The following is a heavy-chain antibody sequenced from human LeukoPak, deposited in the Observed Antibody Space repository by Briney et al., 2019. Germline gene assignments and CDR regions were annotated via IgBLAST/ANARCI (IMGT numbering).Heavy chain of an antibody. V-gene: IGHV4-34*01. CDR1: GTSLSGFY. CDR2: IRHRGGT. D-gene: IGHD6-6*01. CDR3: AREAAAARSKFDF. J-gene: IGHJ4*02. Sequence: SETLSLTCSVYGTSLSGFYWSWIRQPPGKGLEWIGEIRHRGGTNYNPSLKSRVTISVDTSKNQFSLKLSSVTAADTAVYYCAREAAAARSKFDFWGQGTLVTVSS.